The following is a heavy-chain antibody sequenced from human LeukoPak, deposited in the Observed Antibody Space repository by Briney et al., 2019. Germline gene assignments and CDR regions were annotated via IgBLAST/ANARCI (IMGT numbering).Heavy chain of an antibody. CDR3: ARMGTLNWLDP. CDR2: ISSSSSDI. V-gene: IGHV3-21*01. D-gene: IGHD7-27*01. J-gene: IGHJ5*02. Sequence: PGGSLRLSCGASGFTFSSYSMNWVRQAPGKGREWVSSISSSSSDIYYADSGKGRFTISRDNAKNSLHPQMNSLRAEDTAVYYCARMGTLNWLDPWGQGTLVTVSS. CDR1: GFTFSSYS.